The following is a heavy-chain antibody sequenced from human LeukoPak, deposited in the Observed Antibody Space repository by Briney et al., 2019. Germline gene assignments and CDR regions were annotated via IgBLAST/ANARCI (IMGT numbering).Heavy chain of an antibody. CDR1: GGSISSYY. CDR3: ARGGPYYYDSSGYSGNYYYYYYMDV. Sequence: SETLSLTCTVSGGSISSYYWSWIRQPPGKGLEWIGYIYYSGSTNYNPSLKSRVTISVDTSKNQFSLKLSSVTAADTAVYYCARGGPYYYDSSGYSGNYYYYYYMDVWGKGTTVTISS. D-gene: IGHD3-22*01. CDR2: IYYSGST. V-gene: IGHV4-59*01. J-gene: IGHJ6*03.